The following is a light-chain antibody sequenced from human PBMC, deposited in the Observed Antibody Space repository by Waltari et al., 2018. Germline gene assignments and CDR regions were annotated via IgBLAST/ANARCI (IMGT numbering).Light chain of an antibody. V-gene: IGLV2-11*01. CDR1: SSDVGGYNY. CDR3: CSYVGPNTFWV. Sequence: QSALTQPRSVSGSPGQSVTISCTGTSSDVGGYNYVSWYQQDPGKAPKHMIYDINKRPSGVPDRFSGSKSGNTASLTISGVQAEDEADYYCCSYVGPNTFWVFGGGTKLTVL. CDR2: DIN. J-gene: IGLJ3*02.